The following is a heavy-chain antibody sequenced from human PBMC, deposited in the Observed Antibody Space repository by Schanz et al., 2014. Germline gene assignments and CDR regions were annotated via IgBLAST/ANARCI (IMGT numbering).Heavy chain of an antibody. D-gene: IGHD4-17*01. CDR1: GFVFGDYY. V-gene: IGHV3-11*04. Sequence: VQLVESGGGLVKPGGSLRLSCAASGFVFGDYYMTWIRQAPGRGLEWVSYIGNGGVTIYYADSVKGRFTISRDNAKNSLSLQMNSLRVEDTAIYYCARDSNGDDGYRFWFDSWGQGILVTVSS. CDR2: IGNGGVTI. J-gene: IGHJ5*01. CDR3: ARDSNGDDGYRFWFDS.